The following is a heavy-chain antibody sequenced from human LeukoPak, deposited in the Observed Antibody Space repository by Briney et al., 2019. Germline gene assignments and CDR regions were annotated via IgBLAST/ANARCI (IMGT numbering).Heavy chain of an antibody. D-gene: IGHD3-22*01. CDR1: GGSISSGDHY. J-gene: IGHJ5*02. V-gene: IGHV4-30-4*01. CDR3: AKPYYYDSRIDP. Sequence: PSQTLSLTCTVSGGSISSGDHYWSWIRQPPGKGLEWTGYMYYSGSTYYNPSLKSRVTISVDTSKNQFSLKLSSVTAADTAVYYCAKPYYYDSRIDPWGQGTLVTVSS. CDR2: MYYSGST.